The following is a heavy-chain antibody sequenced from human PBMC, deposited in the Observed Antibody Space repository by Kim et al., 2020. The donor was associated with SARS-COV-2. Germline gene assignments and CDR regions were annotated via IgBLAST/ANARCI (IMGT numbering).Heavy chain of an antibody. CDR1: GFTFSSYG. CDR3: ARGDRFIAARPNY. CDR2: IWYDGSNK. Sequence: GGSLRLSCAASGFTFSSYGMHWVRQAPGKGLEWVAVIWYDGSNKYYADSVKGRFTISRDNSKNTLYMKMNSLRAEDTAVYYCARGDRFIAARPNYWGQGTLVTVSS. J-gene: IGHJ4*02. D-gene: IGHD6-6*01. V-gene: IGHV3-33*01.